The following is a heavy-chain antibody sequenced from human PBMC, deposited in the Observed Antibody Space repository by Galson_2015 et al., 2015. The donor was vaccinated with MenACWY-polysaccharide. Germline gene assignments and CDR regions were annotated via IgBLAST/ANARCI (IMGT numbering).Heavy chain of an antibody. D-gene: IGHD3-3*01. CDR2: IRSSGTNT. CDR3: AKDSTDFWSVAGRFDH. CDR1: GFTFTSYA. V-gene: IGHV3-23*01. Sequence: SLRLSCAASGFTFTSYAMSWVRQAPGKGLEWVSAIRSSGTNTYYADSVKGRFTISRDNSKNTLYLQMNSLRAEDTAVHYCAKDSTDFWSVAGRFDHWGQGTLVTVSS. J-gene: IGHJ5*02.